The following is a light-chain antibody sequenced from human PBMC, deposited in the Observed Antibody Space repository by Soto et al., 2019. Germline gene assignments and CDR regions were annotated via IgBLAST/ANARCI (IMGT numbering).Light chain of an antibody. J-gene: IGKJ1*01. CDR3: QQYGSSLWT. CDR1: QSFSSK. CDR2: RAP. V-gene: IGKV3-20*01. Sequence: IVMTQSPATLSGSPGERATLSCRASQSFSSKLAWYQQKXCXAARLLIYRAPSRASGIPDRFSVRGSGTDFTLXISRREPEYFEVDYFQQYGSSLWTCGEGTKVDIK.